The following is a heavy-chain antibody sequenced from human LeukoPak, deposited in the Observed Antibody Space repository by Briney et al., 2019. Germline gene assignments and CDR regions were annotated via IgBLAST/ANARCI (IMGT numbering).Heavy chain of an antibody. CDR3: ARRAIAAADTRGIFDY. CDR1: GGSISSSSYY. D-gene: IGHD6-13*01. Sequence: SETLSLTCTVSGGSISSSSYYWGWIRQPAGKGLEWIGRIFTSGSTNYNSSLKSRVTMSIDTSKNQFSLKLSSVTAAVTAVYYCARRAIAAADTRGIFDYWGQGTLVTVSS. V-gene: IGHV4-61*02. CDR2: IFTSGST. J-gene: IGHJ4*02.